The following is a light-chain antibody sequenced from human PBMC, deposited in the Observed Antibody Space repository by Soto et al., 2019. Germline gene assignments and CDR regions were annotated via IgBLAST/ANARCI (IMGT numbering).Light chain of an antibody. CDR3: QKYGRSLT. V-gene: IGKV3-20*01. J-gene: IGKJ4*01. Sequence: EIVLTQSPGTLSLSPGERATLYCRARQRVSMIYLGWYQQTPGQAPRLLIYGTSSRATDIPYRFSGSRSGTYFTLTISRLEPEDFSVYYCQKYGRSLTFGGVTNGEIK. CDR1: QRVSMIY. CDR2: GTS.